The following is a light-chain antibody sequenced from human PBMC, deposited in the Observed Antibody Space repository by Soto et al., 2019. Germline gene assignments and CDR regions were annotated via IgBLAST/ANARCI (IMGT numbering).Light chain of an antibody. CDR3: QKYNSALAWT. CDR2: TAS. Sequence: SFLSATVGDRVTITCGASQDINSYLAWYQQKAGKAPKLLIHTASTLQSGVPSRCSGSGSGTEFTLTISSLQPEDVATYYCQKYNSALAWTFGQGNKVDI. V-gene: IGKV1-9*01. CDR1: QDINSY. J-gene: IGKJ1*01.